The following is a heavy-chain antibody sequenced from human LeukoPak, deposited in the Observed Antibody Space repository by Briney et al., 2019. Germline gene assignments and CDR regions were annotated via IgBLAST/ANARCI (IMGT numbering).Heavy chain of an antibody. CDR2: IYTSGST. V-gene: IGHV4-61*02. D-gene: IGHD5-12*01. CDR3: ARECPEWLRLGDYMDV. CDR1: GGSISSGSYY. J-gene: IGHJ6*03. Sequence: PSETLSLTCTVSGGSISSGSYYWSWIRQPAGKGLEWIGRIYTSGSTNYNPSLKSRVTIAVDTSKNQFSLKLSSVTAADTAVYYCARECPEWLRLGDYMDVWGKGTTVTVSS.